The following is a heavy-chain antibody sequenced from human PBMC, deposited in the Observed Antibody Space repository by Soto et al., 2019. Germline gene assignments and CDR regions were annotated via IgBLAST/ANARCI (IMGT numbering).Heavy chain of an antibody. J-gene: IGHJ4*02. D-gene: IGHD6-19*01. CDR3: ARGPSGWFGFDY. CDR2: LNSDETSA. CDR1: GFTFSSNW. Sequence: EVQLVESGGGLVQPGGSLRLSCAGSGFTFSSNWMHWVRQDPGKGLVWVSRLNSDETSASYADSVKGRFTISRDNAKNTLFLQMNSLTAEDTALYYCARGPSGWFGFDYWGQGTLVTVSS. V-gene: IGHV3-74*01.